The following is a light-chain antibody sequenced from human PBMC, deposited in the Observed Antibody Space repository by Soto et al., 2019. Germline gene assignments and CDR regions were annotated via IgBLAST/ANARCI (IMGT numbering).Light chain of an antibody. Sequence: EIVSTQSPGTLSLSPGEGDTLSCRASQSVGSDFLAWYQQSPGQPPRILIYGASNRATGIPDRFSGSGSGTDFTLTISRLEPEDFAVYYCQQYGSSGTFGQGTKVDI. CDR1: QSVGSDF. J-gene: IGKJ1*01. V-gene: IGKV3-20*01. CDR3: QQYGSSGT. CDR2: GAS.